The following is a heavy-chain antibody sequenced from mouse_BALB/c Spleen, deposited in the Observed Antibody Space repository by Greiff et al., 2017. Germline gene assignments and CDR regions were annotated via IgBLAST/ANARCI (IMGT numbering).Heavy chain of an antibody. V-gene: IGHV5-12-1*01. CDR3: ARHADGNPFFAY. Sequence: DVMLVESGGGLVKPGGSLKLSCAASGFAFSSYDMSWVRQTPEKRLEWVAYISSGGGSTYYPDTVKGRFTISRDNAKNTLYLQMSSLKSEDTAMYYCARHADGNPFFAYWGQGTLVTVSA. CDR1: GFAFSSYD. D-gene: IGHD2-1*01. J-gene: IGHJ3*01. CDR2: ISSGGGST.